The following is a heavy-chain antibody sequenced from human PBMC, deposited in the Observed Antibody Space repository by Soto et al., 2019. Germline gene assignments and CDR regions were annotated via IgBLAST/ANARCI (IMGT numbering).Heavy chain of an antibody. Sequence: SETLSLTCTVSGGSISSYYWSWIRQPPGKGLEWIGYIYYSGSTNYNPSLKSRVTISVDTSKNQFSLKLSSVTAADTAVYYCARGWSGGSKDYWGQGTLVTVSS. V-gene: IGHV4-59*01. CDR1: GGSISSYY. CDR3: ARGWSGGSKDY. J-gene: IGHJ4*02. D-gene: IGHD2-15*01. CDR2: IYYSGST.